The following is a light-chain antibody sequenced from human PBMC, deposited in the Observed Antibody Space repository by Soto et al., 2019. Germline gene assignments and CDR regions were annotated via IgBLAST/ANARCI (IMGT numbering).Light chain of an antibody. V-gene: IGKV1-5*03. CDR3: QQYSSLYT. CDR2: KAS. CDR1: QSISSW. J-gene: IGKJ2*01. Sequence: DIQMTQSPSTLSASVGDRVTITCRASQSISSWLAWYQQKPGKAPKLLIYKASSLKSGVPSRFSGSGSGTEFTLTISSLQPDDFATYFCQQYSSLYTFGQGTKLEIK.